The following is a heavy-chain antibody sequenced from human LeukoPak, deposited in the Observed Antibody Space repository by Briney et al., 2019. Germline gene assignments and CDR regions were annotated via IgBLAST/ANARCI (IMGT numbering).Heavy chain of an antibody. J-gene: IGHJ4*02. CDR1: GYSFANYW. V-gene: IGHV5-51*01. D-gene: IGHD6-6*01. CDR3: ATAGYSSSFDY. Sequence: GESLKTSCKGSGYSFANYWIGWVRQMSGKGLEWMGIIYPRDSDTRYSRSFQGQVTTSADKSINTAYLQWSSLKASDSAMYYCATAGYSSSFDYWGQGTLVTVSS. CDR2: IYPRDSDT.